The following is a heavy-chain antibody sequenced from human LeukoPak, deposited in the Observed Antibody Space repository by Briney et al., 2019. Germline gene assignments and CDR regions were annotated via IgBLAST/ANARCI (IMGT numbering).Heavy chain of an antibody. CDR3: ARHYCSSTSCYAGGDDWFDP. CDR1: GGSISSYY. V-gene: IGHV4-59*01. D-gene: IGHD2-2*01. CDR2: IYYSGST. J-gene: IGHJ5*02. Sequence: SETRSLTCTVSGGSISSYYWSWIRQPPGKGLEWIGYIYYSGSTNYNPSLKSRVTISVDTSKNQFSLKLSSVTAADTAVYYCARHYCSSTSCYAGGDDWFDPWGQGTLVTVSS.